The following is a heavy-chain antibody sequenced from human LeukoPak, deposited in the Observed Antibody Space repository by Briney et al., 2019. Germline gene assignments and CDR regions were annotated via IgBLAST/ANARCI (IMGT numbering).Heavy chain of an antibody. Sequence: PSETLSLTCTVSGGSITFYYWSWIRQPAGEGLEWIGRVYSSGSTNYNPSLKSRLTISVDTSKNQCSLKLSSVTAADTAVYYCARQSISGSSLSYFDYRGQGTLVNVSS. CDR2: VYSSGST. D-gene: IGHD3-22*01. J-gene: IGHJ4*02. CDR1: GGSITFYY. V-gene: IGHV4-4*07. CDR3: ARQSISGSSLSYFDY.